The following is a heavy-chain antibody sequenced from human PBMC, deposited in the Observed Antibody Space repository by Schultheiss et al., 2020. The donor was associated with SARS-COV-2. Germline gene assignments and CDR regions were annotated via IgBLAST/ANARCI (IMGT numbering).Heavy chain of an antibody. D-gene: IGHD6-13*01. V-gene: IGHV3-23*01. Sequence: GGSLRLSCAASGFTFSSYAMSWVRQAPGKGLEWVSAISGSGGSTYYADSVKGRFTISRDNAKNSLYLQMNSLRAEDTAVYYCARVSGYSYGSRIAAAGTIDYWGQGTMVTVSS. CDR1: GFTFSSYA. J-gene: IGHJ4*03. CDR3: ARVSGYSYGSRIAAAGTIDY. CDR2: ISGSGGST.